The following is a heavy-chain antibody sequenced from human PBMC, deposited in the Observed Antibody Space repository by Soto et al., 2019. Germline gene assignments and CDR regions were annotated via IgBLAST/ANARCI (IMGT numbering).Heavy chain of an antibody. CDR1: GFTFTSYA. CDR3: ARDLCSGGTCYSAY. CDR2: ISYDGNNK. D-gene: IGHD2-15*01. J-gene: IGHJ4*02. Sequence: QVQLVESWGAVVQPGRSLRLSCEASGFTFTSYAMHWVRQAPGKGLEWVAVISYDGNNKYYADSVKGRFTISRDNSKNTVYLQMNCLRPEDTAVYYCARDLCSGGTCYSAYWGQGTLVTVSS. V-gene: IGHV3-30-3*01.